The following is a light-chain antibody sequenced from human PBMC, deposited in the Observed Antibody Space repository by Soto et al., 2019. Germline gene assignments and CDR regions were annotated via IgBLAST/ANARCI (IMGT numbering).Light chain of an antibody. J-gene: IGKJ1*01. CDR3: QQRSNRPPT. CDR1: QSVSSY. Sequence: EILLTHSPATRSLSPGERATLSCRASQSVSSYLACYQQRPGQAPRLLIYDAFNRATGIPARFSGSGSGTDFTLTISSLEPEDFAVYFCQQRSNRPPTFGQGTKV. CDR2: DAF. V-gene: IGKV3-11*01.